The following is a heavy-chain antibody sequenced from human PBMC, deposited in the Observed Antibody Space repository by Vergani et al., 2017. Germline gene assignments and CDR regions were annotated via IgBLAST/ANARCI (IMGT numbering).Heavy chain of an antibody. D-gene: IGHD4-17*01. CDR1: GGTFSSYA. Sequence: QVQLVQSGAEVKKPGSSVKVSCKASGGTFSSYAISWVRQAPGQGLEWMGGIIPIFGTANYAQKFQGRVTITADESTSTAYMELSSLRSEDTAVYYCARGRVDYGDYGGRLLVYYYYGMDVWGQGTTVTVSS. V-gene: IGHV1-69*01. CDR2: IIPIFGTA. CDR3: ARGRVDYGDYGGRLLVYYYYGMDV. J-gene: IGHJ6*02.